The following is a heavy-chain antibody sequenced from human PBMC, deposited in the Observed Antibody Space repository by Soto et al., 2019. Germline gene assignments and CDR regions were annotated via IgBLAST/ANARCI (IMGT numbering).Heavy chain of an antibody. D-gene: IGHD3-10*01. CDR3: ARGVGSGVY. CDR2: ISGSGDST. CDR1: GFTLSSYA. V-gene: IGHV3-23*01. J-gene: IGHJ4*02. Sequence: GSLRLSCAASGFTLSSYAMSWVRQAPGKGLEWVSGISGSGDSTYYADSVKGRFTISRDNSKNTLYLQMNSLRAEDTAVYYCARGVGSGVYWGQGTLVTVSS.